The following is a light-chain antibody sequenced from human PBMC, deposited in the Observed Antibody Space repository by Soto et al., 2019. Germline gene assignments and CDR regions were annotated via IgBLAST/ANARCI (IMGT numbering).Light chain of an antibody. CDR3: QQYGSSTQT. CDR2: DAS. Sequence: EIVLTQSPGTLSLSPGERATLSCRATQSVSSSSLAWYQQKPGQAPRLLIYDASSRATGIPDRFSGSGSGTDFTLTISRLEPEDFAVYYCQQYGSSTQTLGQGTKVDIK. J-gene: IGKJ1*01. CDR1: QSVSSSS. V-gene: IGKV3-20*01.